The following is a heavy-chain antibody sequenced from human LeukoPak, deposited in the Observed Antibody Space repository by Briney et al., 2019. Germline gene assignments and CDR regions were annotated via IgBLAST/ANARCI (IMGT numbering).Heavy chain of an antibody. Sequence: SSETLSFTCTVSGGSISSYYWSWIRQPPGKGLEWIGYIYYSGSTNYNPSLKSRVTISVDTSKNQFSLKLSSVTAADTAVYYCARVSYAGWPYFDYWGQGTLVTVSS. V-gene: IGHV4-59*01. CDR3: ARVSYAGWPYFDY. CDR1: GGSISSYY. D-gene: IGHD3-16*01. J-gene: IGHJ4*02. CDR2: IYYSGST.